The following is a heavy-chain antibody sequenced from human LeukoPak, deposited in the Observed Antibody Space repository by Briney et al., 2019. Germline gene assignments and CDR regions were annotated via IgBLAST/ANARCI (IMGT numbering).Heavy chain of an antibody. D-gene: IGHD1-26*01. CDR3: AKSWASFDY. CDR1: GFTFSSYA. V-gene: IGHV3-23*01. J-gene: IGHJ4*02. CDR2: ISGSGGST. Sequence: LPGGSLRLSCAASGFTFSSYAMSWVRQAPGKGLEWVSAISGSGGSTYYADSVKGRFTVSRDNSKNTLYLQVNSLRAEDTAVYYCAKSWASFDYWGQGTLVTVSS.